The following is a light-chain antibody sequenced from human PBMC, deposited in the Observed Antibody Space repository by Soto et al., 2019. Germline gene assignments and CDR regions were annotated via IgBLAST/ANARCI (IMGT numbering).Light chain of an antibody. Sequence: QSALTQPASVSGSPGQSITISCTGTSSDVGGYNYVSWYQQHPGKAPKLMIYEVSNRPSGVSHRFSGSKSGNTASLTICGLQAEEEADYYCSSYTSSSTLVFGTGTKVTVL. J-gene: IGLJ1*01. CDR2: EVS. CDR3: SSYTSSSTLV. CDR1: SSDVGGYNY. V-gene: IGLV2-14*01.